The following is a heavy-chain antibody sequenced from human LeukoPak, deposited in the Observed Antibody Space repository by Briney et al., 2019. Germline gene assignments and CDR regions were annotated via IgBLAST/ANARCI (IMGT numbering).Heavy chain of an antibody. CDR2: INHSGST. Sequence: KPSETLSLTCAVYGGSFSGYYWSWIRQPPGKGLEWIGEINHSGSTNYNPSLKSRVTISVDTSKNQFSLKLSSVTAAGTAVYYCAREHMVRGVITTGNWFDPWGQGALVTVSS. CDR1: GGSFSGYY. CDR3: AREHMVRGVITTGNWFDP. V-gene: IGHV4-34*01. J-gene: IGHJ5*02. D-gene: IGHD3-10*01.